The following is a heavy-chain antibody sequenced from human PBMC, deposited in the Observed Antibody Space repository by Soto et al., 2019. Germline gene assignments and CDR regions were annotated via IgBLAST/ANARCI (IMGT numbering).Heavy chain of an antibody. V-gene: IGHV3-23*01. CDR3: ASDLSGRADV. Sequence: EVQLLQSGGGWVQPGGSLRLSCAASGFTFSNYAMAWVRQAPGKGLEWVSSISGSGVIKYYADSVQGRFTISRDNSNNTLSVQMNSLRVEDTAIYYCASDLSGRADVWGQGTTVTVSS. CDR2: ISGSGVIK. CDR1: GFTFSNYA. J-gene: IGHJ6*02. D-gene: IGHD2-21*01.